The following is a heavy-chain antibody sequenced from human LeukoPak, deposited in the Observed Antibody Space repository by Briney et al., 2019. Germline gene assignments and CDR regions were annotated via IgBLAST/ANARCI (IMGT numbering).Heavy chain of an antibody. V-gene: IGHV4-4*07. Sequence: SETLSLTCTVSGGSIGSYYWSWIRQPAGKGLEWIGRINTSGSTNYNPSLKSRVTMSVDTSKKQFSLKLSSVTAADTAVYYCARAWGNFGNYFDYWGQGTLVTVSS. CDR1: GGSIGSYY. D-gene: IGHD3-16*01. J-gene: IGHJ4*02. CDR2: INTSGST. CDR3: ARAWGNFGNYFDY.